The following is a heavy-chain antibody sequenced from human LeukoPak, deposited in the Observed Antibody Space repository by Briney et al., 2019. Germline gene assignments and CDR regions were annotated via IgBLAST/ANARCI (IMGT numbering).Heavy chain of an antibody. CDR1: GGSISSYY. J-gene: IGHJ4*02. CDR3: ARGLRSHYFDY. V-gene: IGHV4-59*12. Sequence: SETLSLTCTVSGGSISSYYWSWIRQPPGKGLEWIGYIYYSGSTNHNPSLKSRVTISVDTSKNQFSLNLSSVTAADTALYYCARGLRSHYFDYWGQGTLVTVSS. CDR2: IYYSGST. D-gene: IGHD4-17*01.